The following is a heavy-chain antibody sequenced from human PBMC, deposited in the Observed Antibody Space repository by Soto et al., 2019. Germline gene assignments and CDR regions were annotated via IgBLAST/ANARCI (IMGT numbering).Heavy chain of an antibody. CDR3: ARVGLGPYYYDSRWPRIDY. CDR2: IYYSGST. Sequence: SETLSLTCTVSGGSISSGDYYWSWIRQPPGKGLEWIGYIYYSGSTYYNPSLKSRVTISVDTSKNQFSLKLSSVTAADTAVYYCARVGLGPYYYDSRWPRIDYWGQGTLVTVSS. J-gene: IGHJ4*02. V-gene: IGHV4-30-4*01. CDR1: GGSISSGDYY. D-gene: IGHD3-22*01.